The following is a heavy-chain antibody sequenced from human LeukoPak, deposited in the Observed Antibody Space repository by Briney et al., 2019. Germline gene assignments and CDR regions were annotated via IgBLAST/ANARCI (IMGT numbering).Heavy chain of an antibody. CDR2: IKQGGSER. Sequence: GGSLRLSCAASGFTFSSYRMTWVRQAPGKGLEWVANIKQGGSERYYVDSVKGRFTISRDNAKNSLYLQMNSLRAEDTAVYYCARAKLGGTFFDIWGQGTMITVSS. D-gene: IGHD7-27*01. V-gene: IGHV3-7*04. J-gene: IGHJ3*02. CDR3: ARAKLGGTFFDI. CDR1: GFTFSSYR.